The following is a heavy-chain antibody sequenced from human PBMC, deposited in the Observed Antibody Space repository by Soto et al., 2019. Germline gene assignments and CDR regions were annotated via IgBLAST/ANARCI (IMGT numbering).Heavy chain of an antibody. CDR3: AREGNLGRWLQPLDF. Sequence: SETLSLTCAVYGGSFSGYYWSWIRQPPGKGLEWIGEINHSGSTNYNPSLKSRVTISVDTSKNQFSLKLISVTAADTAKYFCAREGNLGRWLQPLDFWGQGSLVTVSS. CDR2: INHSGST. D-gene: IGHD5-12*01. V-gene: IGHV4-34*01. J-gene: IGHJ4*02. CDR1: GGSFSGYY.